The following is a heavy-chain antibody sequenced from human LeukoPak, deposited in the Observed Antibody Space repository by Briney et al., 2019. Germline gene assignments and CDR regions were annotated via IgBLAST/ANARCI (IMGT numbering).Heavy chain of an antibody. CDR2: ISSSSSYI. Sequence: PGGSLRLSCAASGFTFSSYSMNWVRQAPGKGLERVSSISSSSSYIYYADSVKGRFTISRDNAKNSLYLQMNSLRAEDTAVYYCARQKDCTNGVCSGLFDYWGQGTLVTVSS. CDR1: GFTFSSYS. V-gene: IGHV3-21*01. J-gene: IGHJ4*02. CDR3: ARQKDCTNGVCSGLFDY. D-gene: IGHD2-8*01.